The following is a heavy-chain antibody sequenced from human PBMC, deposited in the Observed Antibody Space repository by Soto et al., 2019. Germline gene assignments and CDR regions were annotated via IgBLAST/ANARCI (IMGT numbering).Heavy chain of an antibody. Sequence: XSVKVSFKASVYSFMNYHIQWVRQAPGRGLDWLGKINPIGGTTTYAQKFQGRVTMTRDTSTSTVYRELSSLRSEDTAVYYCARAATAMLWGPGPQATVSS. CDR3: ARAATAML. J-gene: IGHJ4*02. D-gene: IGHD6-13*01. CDR2: INPIGGTT. CDR1: VYSFMNYH. V-gene: IGHV1-46*01.